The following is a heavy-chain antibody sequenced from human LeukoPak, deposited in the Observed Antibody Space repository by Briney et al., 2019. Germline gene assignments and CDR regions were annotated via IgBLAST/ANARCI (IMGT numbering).Heavy chain of an antibody. V-gene: IGHV1-24*01. D-gene: IGHD3-10*01. J-gene: IGHJ2*01. CDR1: GYSLTELS. CDR3: ATEGRGANYWYFDL. Sequence: ASVKVPYKVSGYSLTELSMHWVRQAPGKGLEWMGGFDPEQGKTIYAQKFQDRVTLTEDTSRDTVYMDLTSLTYEDTAVYYCATEGRGANYWYFDLWGRGTLVTVSS. CDR2: FDPEQGKT.